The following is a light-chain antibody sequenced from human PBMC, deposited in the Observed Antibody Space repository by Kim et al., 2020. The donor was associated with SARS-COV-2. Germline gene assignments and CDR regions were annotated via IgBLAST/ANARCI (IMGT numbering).Light chain of an antibody. CDR1: KLGDKY. CDR2: QDN. CDR3: QAWDSSTVV. J-gene: IGLJ2*01. Sequence: SYELTQPPSVSVSPGQTASITCSGDKLGDKYACWYQQKPDQSPVLVIYQDNKRPSGIPERFSGSNSGNTATLTISGAQPMDEADYYCQAWDSSTVVFGGGTQLTVL. V-gene: IGLV3-1*01.